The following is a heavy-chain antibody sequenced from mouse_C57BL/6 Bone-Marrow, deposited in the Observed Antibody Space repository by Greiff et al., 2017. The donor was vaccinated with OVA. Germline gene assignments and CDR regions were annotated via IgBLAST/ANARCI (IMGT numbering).Heavy chain of an antibody. CDR1: GYTFTSYW. CDR3: ARGGNYVDWYFDV. V-gene: IGHV1-50*01. D-gene: IGHD2-1*01. J-gene: IGHJ1*03. CDR2: IDPSDSYT. Sequence: VQLQQPGAELVKPGASVKLSCKASGYTFTSYWMQWVKQRPGQGLEWIGEIDPSDSYTNYNQKFKGKATLTVDTSSSTAYMQLSSLTSEDSAVYYCARGGNYVDWYFDVWGTGTTVTDSS.